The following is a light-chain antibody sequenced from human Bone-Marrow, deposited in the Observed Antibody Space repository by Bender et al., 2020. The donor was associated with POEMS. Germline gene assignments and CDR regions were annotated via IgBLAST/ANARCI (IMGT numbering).Light chain of an antibody. Sequence: QSALTQPASVSGSPGQSITISCTGTSSDVGTYNLVSWYQQHPGKAPKLMIYEVTKRPSGVPDRFSGSKSGNTASLTVSGLQPEDEADYYCSSYVGSNKWIFGGGTSLTVL. V-gene: IGLV2-23*02. CDR1: SSDVGTYNL. J-gene: IGLJ2*01. CDR2: EVT. CDR3: SSYVGSNKWI.